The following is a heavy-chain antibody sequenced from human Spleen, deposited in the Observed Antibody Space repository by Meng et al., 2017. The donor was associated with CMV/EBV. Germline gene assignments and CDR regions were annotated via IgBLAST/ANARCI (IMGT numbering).Heavy chain of an antibody. J-gene: IGHJ5*02. D-gene: IGHD2-2*01. V-gene: IGHV4-31*02. CDR1: GAYY. CDR2: IYYNGST. Sequence: GAYYWSWIRQHPGKGLEWIGYIYYNGSTYYNPPLKSRVTISVDTSENQFSLKLSSVTAADTAVYYCARVMRMSGYCSSTSCPKRFDPWGQGTLVTVSS. CDR3: ARVMRMSGYCSSTSCPKRFDP.